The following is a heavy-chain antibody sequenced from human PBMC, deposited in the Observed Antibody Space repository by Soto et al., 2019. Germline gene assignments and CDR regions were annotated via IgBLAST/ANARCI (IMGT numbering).Heavy chain of an antibody. J-gene: IGHJ6*02. CDR2: IYYSGST. D-gene: IGHD2-8*01. CDR1: GGSISSYY. CDR3: ARYCINGVCYRGYGMDV. Sequence: SETLSLTCTVSGGSISSYYWSWIRQPPGKGLEWIGYIYYSGSTNYNPSLKSRVTISVDTSKNQFSLKLSSVTAADTAVYYCARYCINGVCYRGYGMDVWGQGTTVTVSS. V-gene: IGHV4-59*01.